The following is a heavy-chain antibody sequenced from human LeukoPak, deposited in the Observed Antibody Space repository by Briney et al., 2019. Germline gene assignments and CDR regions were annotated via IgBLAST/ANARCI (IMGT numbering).Heavy chain of an antibody. CDR2: IYTRGST. D-gene: IGHD2-2*02. CDR1: GGAISSYC. Sequence: SETLSLTCSVSGGAISSYCWNWIRLPAGKGLEWIGCIYTRGSTIHNPSIKSRVTMSVDTAKNQFSLKLSSVTAADTAVYYCARGSASPAAIPFDVWGQGTVVTVSS. CDR3: ARGSASPAAIPFDV. V-gene: IGHV4-4*07. J-gene: IGHJ3*01.